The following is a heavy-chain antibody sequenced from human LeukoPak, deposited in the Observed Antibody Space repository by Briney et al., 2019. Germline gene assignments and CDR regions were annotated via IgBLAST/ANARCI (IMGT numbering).Heavy chain of an antibody. D-gene: IGHD2-15*01. Sequence: GGSLRLSCAASGFTFSSYWMHWVRQAPGKGLVWVSRINRDGSSTIYADSVKGRFSISGDNTKNILYLQMNSLRAEDTAIYYCARDDGGSCHPWGQGTLVTVSS. CDR2: INRDGSST. CDR1: GFTFSSYW. J-gene: IGHJ5*02. CDR3: ARDDGGSCHP. V-gene: IGHV3-74*01.